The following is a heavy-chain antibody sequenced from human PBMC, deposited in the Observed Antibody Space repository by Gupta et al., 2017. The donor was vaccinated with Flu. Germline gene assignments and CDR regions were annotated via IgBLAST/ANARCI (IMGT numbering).Heavy chain of an antibody. V-gene: IGHV3-30*18. CDR1: GFSFSNYG. CDR3: AKDWKWNYNNYGMNV. CDR2: ISYDGSNK. D-gene: IGHD5-24*01. Sequence: GSGGGVVQPGRSLRLSCAASGFSFSNYGMHWVRQAPGKGLEWVAVISYDGSNKYYADSVKGRFTISRDNSKNTLYLQMNSLRTEDTAVYHCAKDWKWNYNNYGMNVWGQGTTVTVSS. J-gene: IGHJ6*02.